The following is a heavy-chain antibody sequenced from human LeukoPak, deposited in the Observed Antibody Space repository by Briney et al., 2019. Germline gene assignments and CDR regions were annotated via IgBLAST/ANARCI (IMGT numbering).Heavy chain of an antibody. V-gene: IGHV4-59*13. D-gene: IGHD1-7*01. CDR2: IYYSGTI. J-gene: IGHJ4*02. CDR1: GGSISGYY. CDR3: AKSKSLGLLYFDN. Sequence: PSETLSLTCTVSGGSISGYYWNWIRQSPEKGLEWIGYIYYSGTINYNPSLKARVTMSIDTSKNQFSLKVSSVTAADTAVYYCAKSKSLGLLYFDNWGQGTLATVSS.